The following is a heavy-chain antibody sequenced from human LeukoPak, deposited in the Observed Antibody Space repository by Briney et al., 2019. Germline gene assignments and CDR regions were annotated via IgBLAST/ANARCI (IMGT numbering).Heavy chain of an antibody. CDR1: GYTFSDYY. V-gene: IGHV1-2*02. CDR2: INPNSGGT. CDR3: ARKSFSTLPSATDVFDI. Sequence: GASVKVSCKASGYTFSDYYIHWVRQAPGQGLEWMGWINPNSGGTNSAQKFQGRVTMTRDTSISTAYMELSRLRSDDTAVYYCARKSFSTLPSATDVFDIGGQGKRATVSS. D-gene: IGHD2-2*01. J-gene: IGHJ3*02.